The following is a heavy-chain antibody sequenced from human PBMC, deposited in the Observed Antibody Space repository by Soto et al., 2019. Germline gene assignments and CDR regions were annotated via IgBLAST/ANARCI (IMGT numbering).Heavy chain of an antibody. V-gene: IGHV1-18*04. CDR3: ARDIHSVPNSSGEERTFDI. Sequence: ASVKVSCKASGYTFTSYGISWVRQAPGQGLEWMGWISAYNGNTNYAQKLQGRVTMTTDTSTSTAYMELRSLRSDDTAVYYCARDIHSVPNSSGEERTFDIWGQGTMVTVSS. J-gene: IGHJ3*02. D-gene: IGHD3-22*01. CDR2: ISAYNGNT. CDR1: GYTFTSYG.